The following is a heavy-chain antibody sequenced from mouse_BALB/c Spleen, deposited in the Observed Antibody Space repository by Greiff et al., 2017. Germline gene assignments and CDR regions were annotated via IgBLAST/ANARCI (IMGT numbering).Heavy chain of an antibody. CDR2: IWAGGST. Sequence: VKLMESGPGLVAPSQSLSITCTVSGFSLTSYGVHWVRQPPGKGLEWLGVIWAGGSTNYNSALMSRLSISKDNSKSQVFLKMNSLQTDDTAMYYCARGGITSAWFAYWGQGTLVTVSA. J-gene: IGHJ3*01. CDR1: GFSLTSYG. CDR3: ARGGITSAWFAY. D-gene: IGHD2-4*01. V-gene: IGHV2-9*02.